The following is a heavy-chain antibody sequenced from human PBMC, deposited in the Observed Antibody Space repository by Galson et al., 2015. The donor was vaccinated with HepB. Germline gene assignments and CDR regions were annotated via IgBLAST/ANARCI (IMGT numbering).Heavy chain of an antibody. J-gene: IGHJ4*02. V-gene: IGHV1-69*13. D-gene: IGHD3-3*01. CDR2: IIPIFGTA. Sequence: SVKVSCKASGGTFSSYAISWVRQAPGQGLEWMGGIIPIFGTANYAQKFQGRVTITADESTSTAYMELSSLRSEDTAVYYCASSTIGPRFLEWLRKLTGTGGGFDYWGQGTLVTVSS. CDR1: GGTFSSYA. CDR3: ASSTIGPRFLEWLRKLTGTGGGFDY.